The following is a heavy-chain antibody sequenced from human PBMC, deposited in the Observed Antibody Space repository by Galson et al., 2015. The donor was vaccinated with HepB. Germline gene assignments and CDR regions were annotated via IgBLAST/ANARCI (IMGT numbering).Heavy chain of an antibody. CDR3: AKYQGSGWNLHYFDY. CDR1: GFTFSSYA. V-gene: IGHV3-23*01. J-gene: IGHJ4*02. CDR2: ISDRGGST. Sequence: SLRLSCAASGFTFSSYAMSWVRQAPGKGLEWVSGISDRGGSTYYADSVKGRFTISRDNSKNTLSLQMNSLRAEDTALYYCAKYQGSGWNLHYFDYWGQGTLVTVSS. D-gene: IGHD6-19*01.